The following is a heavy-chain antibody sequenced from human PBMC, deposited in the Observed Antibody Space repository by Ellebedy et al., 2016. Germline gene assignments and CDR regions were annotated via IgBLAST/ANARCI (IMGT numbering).Heavy chain of an antibody. CDR3: TRGGLDNSFDV. D-gene: IGHD3-16*01. J-gene: IGHJ3*01. CDR1: GFTFSSYA. Sequence: GESLKISCAASGFTFSSYAMHWLRQAPGKGLEWVAIIWNDGSQKYYADSVKGRFTISRDNAKNSVYLQMNSLRDEDTAVYYCTRGGLDNSFDVWGQGTMVTVS. V-gene: IGHV3-33*08. CDR2: IWNDGSQK.